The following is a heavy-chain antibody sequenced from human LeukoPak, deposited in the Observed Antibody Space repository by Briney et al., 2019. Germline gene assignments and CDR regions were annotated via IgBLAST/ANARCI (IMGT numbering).Heavy chain of an antibody. J-gene: IGHJ2*01. CDR2: INTFSGNT. V-gene: IGHV1-18*01. Sequence: ASVKVSCKASGYTFNTYAISWVRQAPGLGLEWLGWINTFSGNTKYAQKLQGRVTLTTDTSTSTAYMELRSLRSDDTAVYYCARDGANWGYYDLWGRGTLVTLSS. CDR3: ARDGANWGYYDL. D-gene: IGHD7-27*01. CDR1: GYTFNTYA.